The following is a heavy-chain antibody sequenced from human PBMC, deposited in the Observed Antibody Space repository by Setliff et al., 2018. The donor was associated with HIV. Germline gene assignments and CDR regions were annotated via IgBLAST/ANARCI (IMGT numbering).Heavy chain of an antibody. Sequence: SETLSLTCGIYGGSFSDYYWSWIRQPPGKELEWIGEIDHRGRPKYNPSLNSRVTMSVDKSRNQFSLKVSSVTAADTAVYHCARRNSGWYDAFDIWGQGTMVTVSS. CDR3: ARRNSGWYDAFDI. J-gene: IGHJ3*02. V-gene: IGHV4-34*01. CDR1: GGSFSDYY. D-gene: IGHD6-19*01. CDR2: IDHRGRP.